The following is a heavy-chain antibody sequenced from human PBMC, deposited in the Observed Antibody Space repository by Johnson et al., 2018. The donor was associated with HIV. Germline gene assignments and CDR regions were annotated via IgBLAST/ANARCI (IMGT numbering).Heavy chain of an antibody. CDR1: GFTFSSYG. D-gene: IGHD5-12*01. Sequence: VQLVESGGGLVKPGGSLRLSCAASGFTFSSYGIHWVRQAPGKGLEWVAFIRYDGSNKYYADSVKGRFTIFRDNSKNTLYLQMNSLRAEDTAVYYCAKSLPGYDAFDIWGQGTMVTVSS. CDR3: AKSLPGYDAFDI. CDR2: IRYDGSNK. J-gene: IGHJ3*02. V-gene: IGHV3-30*02.